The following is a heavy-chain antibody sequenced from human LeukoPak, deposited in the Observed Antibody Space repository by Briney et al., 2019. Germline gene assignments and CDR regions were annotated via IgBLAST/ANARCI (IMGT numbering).Heavy chain of an antibody. CDR3: ARGSGNPLRGNWFDP. Sequence: PSETLSLTCTVSGGSISSYYWSWIRQPPGKGLEYIGYIFYRGSTYYNPSLKSRVTISEDTSKNQFSLKLSSVTAADTAVYFCARGSGNPLRGNWFDPWGQGTLVTVSS. J-gene: IGHJ5*02. V-gene: IGHV4-59*12. CDR2: IFYRGST. D-gene: IGHD3-10*01. CDR1: GGSISSYY.